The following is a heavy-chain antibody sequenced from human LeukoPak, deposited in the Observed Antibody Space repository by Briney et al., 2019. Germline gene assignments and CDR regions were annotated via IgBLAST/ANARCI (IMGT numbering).Heavy chain of an antibody. Sequence: ASVKVSCKASGYTFTGYYIHWVRQAPGQGLEWMGWINPNSGATNYAQKFQGRVTMTRDTSSSTAYMDMSRLRSEDTPVYYCARDNGYSTSSDYWGQGTLVTVSS. CDR2: INPNSGAT. CDR3: ARDNGYSTSSDY. D-gene: IGHD6-6*01. V-gene: IGHV1-2*02. CDR1: GYTFTGYY. J-gene: IGHJ4*02.